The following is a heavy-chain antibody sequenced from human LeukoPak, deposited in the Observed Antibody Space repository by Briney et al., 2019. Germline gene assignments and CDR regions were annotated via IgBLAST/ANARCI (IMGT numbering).Heavy chain of an antibody. D-gene: IGHD3-22*01. V-gene: IGHV3-7*01. CDR1: GFTFSSYW. J-gene: IGHJ4*02. Sequence: QAGGSLRLSCAASGFTFSSYWMSWVRQAPGKGLEWVANIKQDGSEKYYVDSVKGRFTISRDNAKNSLYLQMNSLRAEDTAVYYCARDESYYDSSGYYYLSGFGYWGQGTLVTVSS. CDR3: ARDESYYDSSGYYYLSGFGY. CDR2: IKQDGSEK.